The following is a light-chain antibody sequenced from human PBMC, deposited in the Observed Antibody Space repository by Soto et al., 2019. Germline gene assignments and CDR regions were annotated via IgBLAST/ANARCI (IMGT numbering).Light chain of an antibody. CDR3: HQSFSTPPS. V-gene: IGKV1-39*01. J-gene: IGKJ1*01. CDR1: QSISNF. CDR2: TAS. Sequence: DVQMTQPPSSLSASVGDRVTITCRASQSISNFLNWDQHRPGKAPKLLIYTASILQSGVPSRFSGSGSGTHFTLPISSLQPEDFATYCRHQSFSTPPSFGQGTKVEIK.